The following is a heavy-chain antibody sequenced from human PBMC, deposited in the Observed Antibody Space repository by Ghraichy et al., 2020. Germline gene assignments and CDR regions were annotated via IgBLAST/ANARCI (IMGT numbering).Heavy chain of an antibody. CDR2: IRSKAYGGTT. CDR1: GFTFGDYA. J-gene: IGHJ3*02. V-gene: IGHV3-49*03. CDR3: TRDPHQGLIVVVVAATTYDAFDI. Sequence: GGSLRLSCTASGFTFGDYAMSWFRQAPGKGLEWVGFIRSKAYGGTTEYAASVKGRFTISRDDSKSIAYLQMNSLKTEDTAVYYCTRDPHQGLIVVVVAATTYDAFDIWGQGTMVTVSS. D-gene: IGHD2-15*01.